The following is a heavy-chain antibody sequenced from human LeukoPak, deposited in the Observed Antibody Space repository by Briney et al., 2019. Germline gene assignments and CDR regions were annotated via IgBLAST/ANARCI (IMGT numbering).Heavy chain of an antibody. CDR3: ARPGIAAASWFDP. CDR2: IYYSGSA. Sequence: SETLSLTCTVSGGSISSSSYYWGWIRQPPGKGLEWIGSIYYSGSAYYNPSLKSRVTISVDTSKNQFSLKLSSVTAADTAVYYCARPGIAAASWFDPWGQGTLVTVSS. D-gene: IGHD6-13*01. CDR1: GGSISSSSYY. V-gene: IGHV4-39*01. J-gene: IGHJ5*02.